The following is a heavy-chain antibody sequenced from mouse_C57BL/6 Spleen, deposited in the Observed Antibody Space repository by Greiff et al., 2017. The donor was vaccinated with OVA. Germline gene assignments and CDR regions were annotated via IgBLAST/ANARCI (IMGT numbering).Heavy chain of an antibody. CDR1: GYTFTSYW. J-gene: IGHJ2*01. Sequence: QVQLQQPGAELVKPGASVQLSCKASGYTFTSYWMHWVKQRPGQGLEWIGMIHPNSGSTNYNEKFKSKATLTVDKSSSTAYMQLSSLTSEDSAVYYCARGAAQATLDFDYWGQGTTLTVSS. CDR3: ARGAAQATLDFDY. CDR2: IHPNSGST. V-gene: IGHV1-64*01. D-gene: IGHD3-2*02.